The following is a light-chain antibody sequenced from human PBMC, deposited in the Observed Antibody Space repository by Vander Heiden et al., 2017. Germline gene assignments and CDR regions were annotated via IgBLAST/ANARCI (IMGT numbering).Light chain of an antibody. CDR2: DDS. V-gene: IGLV3-21*02. CDR1: KLGSKS. J-gene: IGLJ2*01. Sequence: SYVLAPPPPVSVAPGPTARLPCRGNKLGSKSVHRYPQKPGQAPVLVVFDDSGRPSGRPERFSGSNSGNTAALTISRVEAGDEADDYCHVGDSSSNHVVFGGGTKLTVL. CDR3: HVGDSSSNHVV.